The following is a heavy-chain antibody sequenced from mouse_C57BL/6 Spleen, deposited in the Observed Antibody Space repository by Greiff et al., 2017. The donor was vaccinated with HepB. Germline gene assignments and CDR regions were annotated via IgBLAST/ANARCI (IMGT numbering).Heavy chain of an antibody. CDR3: AREAFYGSSGGDY. V-gene: IGHV1-36*01. D-gene: IGHD1-1*01. Sequence: LVKPGPSVKISCKASGFTFTDYYMHWVKQSHGKSLEWIGLVYPYNGGTSYNQKFKGKATLTVDTSSSTAYMELNSLTSEDSEVYYCAREAFYGSSGGDYWGQGTSVTVSS. J-gene: IGHJ4*01. CDR2: VYPYNGGT. CDR1: GFTFTDYY.